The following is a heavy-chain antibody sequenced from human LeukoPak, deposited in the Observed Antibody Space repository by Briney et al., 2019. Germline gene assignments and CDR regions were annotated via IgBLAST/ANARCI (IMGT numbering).Heavy chain of an antibody. J-gene: IGHJ4*02. CDR3: AKDLYQTTVTQSTYYFDY. CDR2: IYTSGST. D-gene: IGHD4-17*01. CDR1: GGSISSYY. V-gene: IGHV4-4*07. Sequence: SETLSLTCTVSGGSISSYYWSWIRQPAGKGLEWIGRIYTSGSTNYNPSLKSRVTMSVDTSKNQFSLKLSSVTAADTAVYYCAKDLYQTTVTQSTYYFDYWGQGTLVTVSS.